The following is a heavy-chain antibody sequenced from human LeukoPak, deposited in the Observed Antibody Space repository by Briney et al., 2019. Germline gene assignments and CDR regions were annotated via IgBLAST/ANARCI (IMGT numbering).Heavy chain of an antibody. CDR1: GFAFSDYY. CDR2: ISNSGSAM. D-gene: IGHD2-15*01. J-gene: IGHJ6*02. V-gene: IGHV3-11*01. CDR3: ARGGYCSGGCCSNSCYYGVDV. Sequence: GGSLRLSCAASGFAFSDYYMSWIRQAPGKGLEWLSYISNSGSAMYYADSVKGRFTISRDNARNSVYLQINSLRAEDTAMYYCARGGYCSGGCCSNSCYYGVDVWGQGTTVTVSS.